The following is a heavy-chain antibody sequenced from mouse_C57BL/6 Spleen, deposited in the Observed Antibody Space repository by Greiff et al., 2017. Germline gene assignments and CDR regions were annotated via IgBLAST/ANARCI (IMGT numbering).Heavy chain of an antibody. J-gene: IGHJ2*01. CDR1: GFTFSDYY. V-gene: IGHV5-16*01. CDR2: INYDGSST. CDR3: ARDNYGSRRPFDY. D-gene: IGHD1-1*01. Sequence: EVQLVESEGGLVQPGSSMKLSCTASGFTFSDYYMAWVRQVPEKGLEWVANINYDGSSTYYLDSLKSRFIISRDNAKNILYLQMSSLKSEDTATYYCARDNYGSRRPFDYWGQGTTLTVSS.